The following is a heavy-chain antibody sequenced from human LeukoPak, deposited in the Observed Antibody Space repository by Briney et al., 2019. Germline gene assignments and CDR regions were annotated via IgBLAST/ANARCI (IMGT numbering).Heavy chain of an antibody. V-gene: IGHV3-23*01. J-gene: IGHJ3*02. CDR1: GFTFSTYA. CDR3: AMLSYCSDASCYVDVFGI. D-gene: IGHD2-2*01. CDR2: VRPSGGGT. Sequence: GGSLRLSCAASGFTFSTYALSWVRQAPGKGLEWVSAVRPSGGGTFYADSVKGRFTVSRDDSKNTLYLQMNSLRVEDTALYYCAMLSYCSDASCYVDVFGIWGQGTMVAVSS.